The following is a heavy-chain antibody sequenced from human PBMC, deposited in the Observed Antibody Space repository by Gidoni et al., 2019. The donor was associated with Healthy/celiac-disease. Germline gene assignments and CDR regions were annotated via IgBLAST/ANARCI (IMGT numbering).Heavy chain of an antibody. Sequence: EVQLVESGGGLVKPGGSVRLSCAASAFTFRRYSMNWVRQAQGKGLEWVSSISSSSSCIYYADSVKGRFTISRDNAKNSLYLQMNSLRAEDTAVYYCARDPRDSSGYYYGLDYWGQGTLVTVSS. CDR3: ARDPRDSSGYYYGLDY. V-gene: IGHV3-21*01. J-gene: IGHJ4*02. CDR1: AFTFRRYS. D-gene: IGHD3-22*01. CDR2: ISSSSSCI.